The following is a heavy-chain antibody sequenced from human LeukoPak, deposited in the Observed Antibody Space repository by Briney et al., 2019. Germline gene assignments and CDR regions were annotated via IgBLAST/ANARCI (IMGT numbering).Heavy chain of an antibody. CDR1: GFTFSSYA. D-gene: IGHD1-26*01. Sequence: GGSLRLSCAASGFTFSSYAMHWVRQAPGKGLEWVAVISYDGSNKYYADSVKGRFTISRDNSKDTLYLQMNSLRAEDTAVYYCARVGASDAFDIWGQGTMVTVSS. V-gene: IGHV3-30-3*01. CDR3: ARVGASDAFDI. CDR2: ISYDGSNK. J-gene: IGHJ3*02.